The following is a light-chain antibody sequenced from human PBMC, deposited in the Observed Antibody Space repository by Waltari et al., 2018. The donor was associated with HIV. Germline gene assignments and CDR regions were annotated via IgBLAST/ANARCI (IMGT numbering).Light chain of an antibody. CDR2: ANN. CDR3: QSYDSRLSAWV. J-gene: IGLJ3*02. Sequence: QSVLTQPPSVSGAPGQRVTISCTGSNSNIGSTYDLHWYQLLPGKAPKLLFYANNNRPSGVPDRFSGSKSGASASLAITGLQAEDEADYSCQSYDSRLSAWVFGGGTKVTVL. V-gene: IGLV1-40*01. CDR1: NSNIGSTYD.